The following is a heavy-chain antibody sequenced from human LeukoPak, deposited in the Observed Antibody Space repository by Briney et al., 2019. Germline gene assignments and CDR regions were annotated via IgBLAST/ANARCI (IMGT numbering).Heavy chain of an antibody. CDR2: IRYDGSNK. Sequence: GGSLRLSCAVSGFTFSSYSMHWVRQAPGKGLEWVAFIRYDGSNKYYADSVKGRFTISRDNSKNTLYLQMNSLRAEDTAVYYCARKLAPDYWGQGTLVTVSS. V-gene: IGHV3-30*02. J-gene: IGHJ4*02. CDR1: GFTFSSYS. CDR3: ARKLAPDY. D-gene: IGHD1-1*01.